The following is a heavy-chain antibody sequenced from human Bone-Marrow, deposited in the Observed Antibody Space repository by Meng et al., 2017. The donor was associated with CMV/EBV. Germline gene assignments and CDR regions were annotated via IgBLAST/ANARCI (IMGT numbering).Heavy chain of an antibody. CDR3: ARVDLTIFGVVIIAYGMDV. J-gene: IGHJ6*02. D-gene: IGHD3-3*01. CDR2: ISSSSSYI. Sequence: GEFLKIPCSASGFTFSSYSMNWVRQAPGKGLEWVSSISSSSSYIYYADSVKGRFTISRDNAKNSLYLQMNSLRAEDTAVYYCARVDLTIFGVVIIAYGMDVWGQGTTVTVSS. V-gene: IGHV3-21*01. CDR1: GFTFSSYS.